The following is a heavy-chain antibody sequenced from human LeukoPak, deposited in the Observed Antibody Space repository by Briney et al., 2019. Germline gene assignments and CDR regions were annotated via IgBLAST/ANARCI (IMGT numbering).Heavy chain of an antibody. CDR2: IIPILGMT. CDR3: ARDMGRYSGYDYDC. J-gene: IGHJ4*02. Sequence: SVKVSCKASGGTFSSYAISWVRQAPGRGLEWMGRIIPILGMTHYTQKLQGRVTITADKSTGTAYMELTSLRSEDTAVYYCARDMGRYSGYDYDCWGQGTLVTAS. D-gene: IGHD5-12*01. V-gene: IGHV1-69*04. CDR1: GGTFSSYA.